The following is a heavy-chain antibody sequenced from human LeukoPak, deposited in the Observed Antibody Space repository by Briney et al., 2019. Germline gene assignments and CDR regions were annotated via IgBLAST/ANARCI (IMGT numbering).Heavy chain of an antibody. D-gene: IGHD3-22*01. CDR3: ARVWSSGYTKDY. J-gene: IGHJ4*02. Sequence: PGGSLRLSCAASGFTFSSYSIDWVRQAPGKGLEWLSYISSSSSTIYYADSVKGRFTISRDNAKNPVYLQMNSLRAEDTAVYYCARVWSSGYTKDYWGQGTLVTVSS. CDR1: GFTFSSYS. CDR2: ISSSSSTI. V-gene: IGHV3-48*04.